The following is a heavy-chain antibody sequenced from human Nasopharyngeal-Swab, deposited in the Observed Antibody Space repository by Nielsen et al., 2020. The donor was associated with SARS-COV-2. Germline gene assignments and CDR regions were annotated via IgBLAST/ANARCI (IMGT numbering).Heavy chain of an antibody. V-gene: IGHV3-64*01. CDR3: ARGRSSGWYKAFDI. CDR1: GFTFSSYA. CDR2: ISSNGGSI. J-gene: IGHJ3*02. Sequence: GGSLRLSCAASGFTFSSYAMHWVRQAPGKGLEYVSAISSNGGSIYYANSVKGRFTISRDNSKNTLHLQMGSLRAEDMAMYYCARGRSSGWYKAFDIWGQGTMVTVSS. D-gene: IGHD6-19*01.